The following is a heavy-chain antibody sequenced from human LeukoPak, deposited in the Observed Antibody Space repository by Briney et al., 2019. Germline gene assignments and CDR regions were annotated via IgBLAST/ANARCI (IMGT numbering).Heavy chain of an antibody. V-gene: IGHV1-8*01. J-gene: IGHJ4*02. CDR2: VNPNSGNT. CDR1: GYSFTSYD. Sequence: ASVKVSCKASGYSFTSYDINWVRQATGQGLEWMGWVNPNSGNTGYAQKFQGRVTMTRNTSISTAYMELSSLRSEDTAVYYCARGHVVRGVITNYWGQGTLVTVSS. CDR3: ARGHVVRGVITNY. D-gene: IGHD3-10*01.